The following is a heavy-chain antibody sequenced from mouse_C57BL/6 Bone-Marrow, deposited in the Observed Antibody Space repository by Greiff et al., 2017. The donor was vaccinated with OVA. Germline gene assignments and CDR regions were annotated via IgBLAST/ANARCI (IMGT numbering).Heavy chain of an antibody. CDR3: ATIYYGYDGVDY. Sequence: VQLQQPGAELVRPGTSVKLSCKASGYTFTSYWMHWVKQRPGQGLEWIGVIDPSDSYTNYNQKFKGKATLTVDTSSSTAYMQLSSLTSEDSAVYYCATIYYGYDGVDYWGQGTTLTVSS. D-gene: IGHD2-2*01. CDR1: GYTFTSYW. V-gene: IGHV1-59*01. CDR2: IDPSDSYT. J-gene: IGHJ2*01.